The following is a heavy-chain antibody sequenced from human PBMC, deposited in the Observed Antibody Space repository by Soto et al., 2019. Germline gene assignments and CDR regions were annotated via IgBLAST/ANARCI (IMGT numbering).Heavy chain of an antibody. Sequence: VQLVQSGAEVKKPGSSVKVSCKASGGTFSNYPFIWVRQAPGQGLDWMGGIIPIFGTTDYGQRFQGRVTITADESTNTAYMELSSVRSDDTGVYYCARGLYCGGGCYSHFDYWGQGTLVNVSS. D-gene: IGHD2-21*02. CDR2: IIPIFGTT. J-gene: IGHJ4*02. CDR3: ARGLYCGGGCYSHFDY. V-gene: IGHV1-69*01. CDR1: GGTFSNYP.